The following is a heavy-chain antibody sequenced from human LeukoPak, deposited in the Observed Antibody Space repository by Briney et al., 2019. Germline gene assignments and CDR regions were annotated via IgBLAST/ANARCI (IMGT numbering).Heavy chain of an antibody. CDR3: ARVGYDSSGHHRYAFDI. CDR2: INPRNGNK. Sequence: ASVKVSCKASGYTFITYGISWVRQAPGQGLEWMGWINPRNGNKNYVQKLQGRGTMTTDTSTSTAYMELRSLRSDDTAVYYCARVGYDSSGHHRYAFDIWGQGTMVTVSS. CDR1: GYTFITYG. J-gene: IGHJ3*02. V-gene: IGHV1-18*01. D-gene: IGHD3-22*01.